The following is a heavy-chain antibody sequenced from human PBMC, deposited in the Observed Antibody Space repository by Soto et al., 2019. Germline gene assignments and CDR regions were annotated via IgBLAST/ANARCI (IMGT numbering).Heavy chain of an antibody. CDR1: GGTFSSYS. CDR2: IIPIFGTA. V-gene: IGHV1-69*01. Sequence: QVQLVQSGAEVKKPGSSVKVSGKASGGTFSSYSINWVRQAPGQGLEWMGEIIPIFGTANYAQKFQGRVTITADESTSTAYMEMSSLRSEDTAVYYCARDGGRHSGGSDYWGQGPLVTASS. D-gene: IGHD1-26*01. CDR3: ARDGGRHSGGSDY. J-gene: IGHJ4*02.